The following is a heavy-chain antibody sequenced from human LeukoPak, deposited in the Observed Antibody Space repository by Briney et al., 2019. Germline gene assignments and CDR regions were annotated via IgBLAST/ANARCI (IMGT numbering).Heavy chain of an antibody. D-gene: IGHD2-15*01. CDR2: IYSGGST. CDR1: GFTVSSNY. J-gene: IGHJ3*02. V-gene: IGHV3-53*01. Sequence: GGSLRLSCAASGFTVSSNYMSWVRQAPGKGLEWVSVIYSGGSTYYADSVKDRFTISRDSSKNTLYLQMNTLRAEDTAVYYCAREYSRADAFDIWGQGTLVTVSS. CDR3: AREYSRADAFDI.